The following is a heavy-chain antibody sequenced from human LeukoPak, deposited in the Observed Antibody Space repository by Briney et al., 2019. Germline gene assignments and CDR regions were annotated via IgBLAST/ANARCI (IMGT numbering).Heavy chain of an antibody. V-gene: IGHV3-30-3*01. J-gene: IGHJ3*02. CDR1: GFTFSSYA. CDR2: ISYDGSNK. D-gene: IGHD6-19*01. Sequence: GGSLRLSCAASGFTFSSYAMHWVRQAPGKGLEWVAVISYDGSNKYYADSVKGRFTISRDNSKHTLYLQVNSLRAEDTAVYYCAREKAGDAFDIWGQGTMVTVSS. CDR3: AREKAGDAFDI.